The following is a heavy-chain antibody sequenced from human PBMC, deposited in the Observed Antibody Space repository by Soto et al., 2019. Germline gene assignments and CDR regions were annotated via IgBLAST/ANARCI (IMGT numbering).Heavy chain of an antibody. D-gene: IGHD3-10*01. V-gene: IGHV3-30*04. J-gene: IGHJ4*02. Sequence: QVQLVESGGGVVPPGRSLRLSCAASGFMFSRYAMHWVRQAPGKGLEWVAVISKDGSVIYYADSVKGRFTISRDNSKNLVYLQLNSLRDEDTAVFYCVRSRSGAVPDSFAYWGQGTLVTVAS. CDR3: VRSRSGAVPDSFAY. CDR2: ISKDGSVI. CDR1: GFMFSRYA.